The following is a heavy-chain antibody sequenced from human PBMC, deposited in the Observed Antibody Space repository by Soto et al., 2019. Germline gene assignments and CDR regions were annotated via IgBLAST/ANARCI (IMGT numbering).Heavy chain of an antibody. Sequence: GGSLRLSCPASGFTFSDHYMDWVRQAPGKGLEWVGRTRNKANSYTTEYAASVKGRFTISRDDSKNSLYLQMNSLKTEDTAVYYCARAPGSGSYYYFDYWGQGTLVTVSS. J-gene: IGHJ4*02. CDR1: GFTFSDHY. CDR3: ARAPGSGSYYYFDY. CDR2: TRNKANSYTT. V-gene: IGHV3-72*01. D-gene: IGHD1-26*01.